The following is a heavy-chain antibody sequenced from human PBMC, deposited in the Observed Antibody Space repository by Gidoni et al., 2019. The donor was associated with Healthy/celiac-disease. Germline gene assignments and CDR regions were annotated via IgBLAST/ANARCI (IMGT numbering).Heavy chain of an antibody. CDR2: IYYSGST. CDR3: ARGLKSPKGWFDP. Sequence: QVQLQESGPGLVKPSETLSLTCTVSGGSISSYYWSWIRQPPGKGLEWIGYIYYSGSTNYNPSLKSRVTISVDTSKNQFSLKLSSVTAADTAVYYCARGLKSPKGWFDPWGQGTLVTVSS. CDR1: GGSISSYY. D-gene: IGHD5-12*01. J-gene: IGHJ5*02. V-gene: IGHV4-59*01.